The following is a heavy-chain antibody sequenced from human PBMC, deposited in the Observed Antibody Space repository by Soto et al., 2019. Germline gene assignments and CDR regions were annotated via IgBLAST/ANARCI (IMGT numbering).Heavy chain of an antibody. CDR1: GGSISSSSYY. J-gene: IGHJ3*02. V-gene: IGHV4-39*02. Sequence: GTLSLTCTVSGGSISSSSYYGGWIRQPPGKGLEWIGSIYYSGSTYYNPSLKSRVTISVDTSKNQFSLKLSSVTAADTAVYYCAREDCSGGSCYPGWLSGAFDIWGQGTMVTVSS. D-gene: IGHD2-15*01. CDR3: AREDCSGGSCYPGWLSGAFDI. CDR2: IYYSGST.